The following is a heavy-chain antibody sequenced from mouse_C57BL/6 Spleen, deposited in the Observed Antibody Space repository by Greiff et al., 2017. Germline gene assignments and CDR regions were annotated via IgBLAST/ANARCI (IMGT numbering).Heavy chain of an antibody. D-gene: IGHD6-1*01. J-gene: IGHJ3*01. Sequence: QSCKASGYTFTSYWLQWVKQRPGQGLEWIGEIDPSDSYTNYNQKFKGKATVTVDTSSSTAYMQPSSLTSEDSAVYYCAYHDNEGFAYWGQGTLVTVSA. CDR2: IDPSDSYT. CDR3: AYHDNEGFAY. CDR1: GYTFTSYW. V-gene: IGHV1-50*01.